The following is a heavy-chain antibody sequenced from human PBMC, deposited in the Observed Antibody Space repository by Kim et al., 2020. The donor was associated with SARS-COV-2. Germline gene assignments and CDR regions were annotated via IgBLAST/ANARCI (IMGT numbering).Heavy chain of an antibody. CDR3: ARVGYGAISAYYFDY. CDR2: ISGSTGYT. Sequence: GGSLRLSCAASGFTFTDYYMSWIRQAPGKGLEWLSYISGSTGYTNYADSVKGGFIISRDNAKNSLYLQLNSLRAEDTAVYYCARVGYGAISAYYFDYWG. J-gene: IGHJ4*01. CDR1: GFTFTDYY. D-gene: IGHD4-17*01. V-gene: IGHV3-11*05.